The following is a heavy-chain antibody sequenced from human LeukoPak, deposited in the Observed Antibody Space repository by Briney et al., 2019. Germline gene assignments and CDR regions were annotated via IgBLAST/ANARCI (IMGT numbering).Heavy chain of an antibody. CDR1: GFSFSSYS. CDR3: VRATGGGYSGYFPYDY. D-gene: IGHD5-12*01. Sequence: GGSLRLSCAASGFSFSSYSMNWVRQTPGRGLEWISYISSSGSTRYYADSVKGRFTISRDDDRNSLYLQLDNLRDEDTAVYYCVRATGGGYSGYFPYDYWGQGTLVTVSS. J-gene: IGHJ4*02. V-gene: IGHV3-48*02. CDR2: ISSSGSTR.